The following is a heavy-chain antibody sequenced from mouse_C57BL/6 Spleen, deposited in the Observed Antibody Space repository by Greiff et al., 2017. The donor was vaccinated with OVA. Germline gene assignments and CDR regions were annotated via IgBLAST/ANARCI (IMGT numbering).Heavy chain of an antibody. CDR2: IDPETGGT. V-gene: IGHV1-15*01. CDR1: GYTFTDYE. D-gene: IGHD2-2*01. J-gene: IGHJ3*01. CDR3: TRRWLRRAWFAY. Sequence: VQLQESGAELVRPGASVTLSCKASGYTFTDYEMHWVKQTPVHGLEWIGAIDPETGGTAYNQKFKGKAILTADKSSSTAYMELRSLTSEDSAVYYCTRRWLRRAWFAYWGQGTLVTVSA.